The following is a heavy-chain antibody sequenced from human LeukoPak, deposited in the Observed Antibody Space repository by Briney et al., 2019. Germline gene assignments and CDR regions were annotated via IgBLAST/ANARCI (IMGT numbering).Heavy chain of an antibody. V-gene: IGHV4-59*01. D-gene: IGHD3-9*01. Sequence: PSETLSLTCTVSGASISGYYWSWIWQPPGKGLEWIGYIYYTGSTTSYNPSLKSRVTISSDTSKNQFSLKLSSVTAADTAVYYCARDRGDILTGFDPWGQGTLVTVSS. CDR1: GASISGYY. CDR2: IYYTGSTT. J-gene: IGHJ5*02. CDR3: ARDRGDILTGFDP.